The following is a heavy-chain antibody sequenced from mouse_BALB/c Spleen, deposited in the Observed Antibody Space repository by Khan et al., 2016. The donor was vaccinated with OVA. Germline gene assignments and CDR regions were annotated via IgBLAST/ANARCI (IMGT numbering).Heavy chain of an antibody. CDR1: GYSITSDYA. V-gene: IGHV3-2*02. Sequence: EVELVESGPGLVKPSQSLSLTCTVTGYSITSDYAWNWIRQFPGNKLEWMGYISYSGSTSYTPSLKSRISITRDTSTNQFFLQLNSVTTEDTATYCCARGRAYWGQGTLVTVSA. CDR3: ARGRAY. J-gene: IGHJ3*01. CDR2: ISYSGST.